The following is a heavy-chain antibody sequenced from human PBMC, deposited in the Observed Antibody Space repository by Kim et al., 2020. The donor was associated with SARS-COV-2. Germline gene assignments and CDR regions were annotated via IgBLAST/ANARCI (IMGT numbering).Heavy chain of an antibody. Sequence: SVKVSCKASGDSFNSYVFSWVRQAPGQGLEWMGGIVPLIGTPDYAQTFQGRLMVTADESTNTAYMELSDLKSEDSAIYYCARDLYYWGQGTMVTVSS. CDR3: ARDLYY. CDR2: IVPLIGTP. V-gene: IGHV1-69*13. J-gene: IGHJ4*02. CDR1: GDSFNSYV.